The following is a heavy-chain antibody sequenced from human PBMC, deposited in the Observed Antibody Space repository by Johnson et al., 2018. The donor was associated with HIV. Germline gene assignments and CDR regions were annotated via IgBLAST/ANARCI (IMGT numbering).Heavy chain of an antibody. D-gene: IGHD3-22*01. Sequence: QLVESGGGLVQPGRSLRLSCAASGFTFDDYAMHWVRQAPGKGLEWVSGISWNSGSIGYADSVKGRFTISRDNAKNSLYLQMNSLRAEDTAVYFCTRGEGGYFYDSSGYYHRPDDAFEIWGQGTMVTVSS. CDR2: ISWNSGSI. J-gene: IGHJ3*02. V-gene: IGHV3-9*01. CDR3: TRGEGGYFYDSSGYYHRPDDAFEI. CDR1: GFTFDDYA.